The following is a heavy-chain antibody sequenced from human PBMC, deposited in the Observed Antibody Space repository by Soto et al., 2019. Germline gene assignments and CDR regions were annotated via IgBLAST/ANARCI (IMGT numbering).Heavy chain of an antibody. Sequence: SETLSLTCTVSGGSISSGGYYWSWIRQHPGEGLEWIGYIYYSGSTYYNPSLKSRVTISVDTSKNQFSLKLSSVTAADTAVYYCARDGRYCSSTSCQPLFGRSPDDAFDIWGQGTMVTVSS. D-gene: IGHD2-2*01. V-gene: IGHV4-31*03. CDR3: ARDGRYCSSTSCQPLFGRSPDDAFDI. J-gene: IGHJ3*02. CDR1: GGSISSGGYY. CDR2: IYYSGST.